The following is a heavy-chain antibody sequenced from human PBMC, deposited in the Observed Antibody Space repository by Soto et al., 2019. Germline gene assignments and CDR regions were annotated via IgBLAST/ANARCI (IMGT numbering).Heavy chain of an antibody. CDR2: INHSGST. D-gene: IGHD5-18*01. CDR1: GGSISSGGYS. CDR3: ARGPPGSYGYIGYYYYGMDV. J-gene: IGHJ6*02. Sequence: SETLSLTCAVSGGSISSGGYSWSWIRQPPGKGLEWIGEINHSGSTNYNPSLKSRVTISVDTSKNQFSLKLSSVTAADTAVYYCARGPPGSYGYIGYYYYGMDVWGQGTTVTVSS. V-gene: IGHV4-34*01.